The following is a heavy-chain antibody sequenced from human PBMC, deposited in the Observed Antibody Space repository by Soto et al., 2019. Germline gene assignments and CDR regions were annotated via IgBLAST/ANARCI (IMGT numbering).Heavy chain of an antibody. D-gene: IGHD2-21*01. Sequence: QVQLVESGGGVVQPGRSLRLSCAASGFTFSSYGMHWVRQAPGKWLEWVAVISYEGRNKFYADSVKGRFTISRDNSRNTVLLKINSMRAGDTAVYYCTVPALDNEVVIDSWGQGAWVIGSS. V-gene: IGHV3-30*03. CDR1: GFTFSSYG. CDR3: TVPALDNEVVIDS. CDR2: ISYEGRNK. J-gene: IGHJ4*02.